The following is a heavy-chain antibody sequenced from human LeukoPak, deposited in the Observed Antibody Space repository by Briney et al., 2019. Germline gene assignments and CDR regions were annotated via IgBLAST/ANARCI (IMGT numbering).Heavy chain of an antibody. Sequence: ASVKVSCKASGFTFTSSAMQWVRQARGQRLEWIGWIVVGGGNTNYAQKFQERVTITRDMSTSTAYMELSSLRSEDTAVYYCAAGHYGDQWESAFDIWGQGTMVTVSS. CDR1: GFTFTSSA. D-gene: IGHD4-17*01. J-gene: IGHJ3*02. CDR2: IVVGGGNT. V-gene: IGHV1-58*02. CDR3: AAGHYGDQWESAFDI.